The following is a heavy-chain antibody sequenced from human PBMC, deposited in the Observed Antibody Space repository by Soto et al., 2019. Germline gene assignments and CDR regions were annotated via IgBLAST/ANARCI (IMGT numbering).Heavy chain of an antibody. V-gene: IGHV5-10-1*01. CDR3: ASRDCSSTSCYDYYYYGMDV. D-gene: IGHD2-2*01. J-gene: IGHJ6*02. Sequence: GESLNLSCKGSGYSFTRYLISWVRQMPGKGLEWMGRIDPSDSYTNYSPSFQGHVTISADKSISTAYLQWSSLKASDTAMYYCASRDCSSTSCYDYYYYGMDVWGQGTTVTVSS. CDR1: GYSFTRYL. CDR2: IDPSDSYT.